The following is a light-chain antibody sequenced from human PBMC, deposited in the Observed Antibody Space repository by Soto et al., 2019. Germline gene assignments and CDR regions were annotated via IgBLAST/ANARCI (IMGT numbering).Light chain of an antibody. V-gene: IGLV2-14*01. CDR2: DVS. Sequence: QSARTQPASVSGPPGQAIAISSTGTSSDVGGYSYVSWYQQRPGKAPKLVISDVSNRPSGVSDRFSGSKSGNTASLTISGLQTEDEADYYCASYTTSSTYVFGTGTKVTVL. J-gene: IGLJ1*01. CDR3: ASYTTSSTYV. CDR1: SSDVGGYSY.